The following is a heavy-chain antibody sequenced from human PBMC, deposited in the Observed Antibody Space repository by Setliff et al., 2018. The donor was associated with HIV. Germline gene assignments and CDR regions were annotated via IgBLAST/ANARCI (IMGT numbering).Heavy chain of an antibody. CDR2: IFASGTT. Sequence: SETLSLTCTVSGGSINNYCWNWIRQPPGRGLEWIGFIFASGTTKYNPSLQSRVTMSIDTSKNQFSLKLSSVTAADTAVFYCARRIDDSGSFPDKNWFDTWGQGSLVTVSS. D-gene: IGHD3-10*01. V-gene: IGHV4-4*09. J-gene: IGHJ5*02. CDR3: ARRIDDSGSFPDKNWFDT. CDR1: GGSINNYC.